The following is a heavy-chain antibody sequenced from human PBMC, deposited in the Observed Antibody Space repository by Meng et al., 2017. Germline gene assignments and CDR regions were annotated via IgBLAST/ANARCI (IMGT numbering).Heavy chain of an antibody. J-gene: IGHJ4*02. Sequence: ASVKVSCKASGYSFNGYGISWVRQAPGQGLEWMGWISAYNGHTDYAQNLQGRVTMTTDTSTSTAYMELRSLRSDDTAMYYCAREGYPVFYFDFWGQGTRVT. CDR3: AREGYPVFYFDF. D-gene: IGHD2-15*01. CDR1: GYSFNGYG. CDR2: ISAYNGHT. V-gene: IGHV1-18*01.